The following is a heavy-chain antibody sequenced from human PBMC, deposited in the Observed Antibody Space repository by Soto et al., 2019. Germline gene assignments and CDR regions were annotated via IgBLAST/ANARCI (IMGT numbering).Heavy chain of an antibody. CDR2: ISGSGGST. CDR3: AKESKNYDILTGYYFNAFDI. J-gene: IGHJ3*02. D-gene: IGHD3-9*01. CDR1: GFTFSSYA. V-gene: IGHV3-23*01. Sequence: PGGSLRLSCAASGFTFSSYAMSWVRQAPGKGLEWVSAISGSGGSTYYADSVKGRFTISRDNSKNTLYLQMNSLRAEDTAVYYCAKESKNYDILTGYYFNAFDIWGQGTMVTVSS.